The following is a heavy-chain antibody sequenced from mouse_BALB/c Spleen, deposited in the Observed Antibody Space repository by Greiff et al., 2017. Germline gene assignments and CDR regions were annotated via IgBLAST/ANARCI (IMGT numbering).Heavy chain of an antibody. CDR2: IDPETGGT. CDR1: GYTFTDYE. Sequence: VQLQQSGAELVRPGASVTLSCKASGYTFTDYEMHWVKQTPVHGLEWIGAIDPETGGTAYNQKFKGKATLTADKSSSTAYMELRSLTSEDSAVYYCTRGGYFDVWGAGTTVTVSS. J-gene: IGHJ1*01. CDR3: TRGGYFDV. V-gene: IGHV1-15*01.